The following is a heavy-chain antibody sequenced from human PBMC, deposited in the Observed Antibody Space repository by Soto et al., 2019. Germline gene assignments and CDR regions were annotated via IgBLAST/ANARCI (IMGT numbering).Heavy chain of an antibody. CDR2: IYHSGT. Sequence: SETLSLTCAVSGGSIGGGGDSWSWIRQPPGKGLEWIGYIYHSGTYYNPSLKSRVTISVDTSKNQFSLKLSSVTAADTAVYYCARVWGGAFDIWGQGTMVTVSS. V-gene: IGHV4-30-2*01. CDR3: ARVWGGAFDI. D-gene: IGHD3-10*01. J-gene: IGHJ3*02. CDR1: GGSIGGGGDS.